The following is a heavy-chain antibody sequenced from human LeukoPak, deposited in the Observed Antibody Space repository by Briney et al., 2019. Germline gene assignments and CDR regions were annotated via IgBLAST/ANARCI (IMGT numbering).Heavy chain of an antibody. J-gene: IGHJ4*02. V-gene: IGHV3-23*01. CDR2: INGGGSST. D-gene: IGHD2-15*01. CDR1: GFTFKSYL. CDR3: ARQLGYCDSGTCYFEY. Sequence: GGSLRLSCAASGFTFKSYLMTWVRQAPGKGLEWVSSINGGGSSTSYADSVKGRFTVSRDNSKTTLFLQMNSLRAEDTAVYYCARQLGYCDSGTCYFEYWGQGTLVTVSS.